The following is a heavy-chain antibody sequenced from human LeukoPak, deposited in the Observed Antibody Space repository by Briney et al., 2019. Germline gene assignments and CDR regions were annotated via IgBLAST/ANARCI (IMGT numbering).Heavy chain of an antibody. D-gene: IGHD3-9*01. J-gene: IGHJ4*02. Sequence: GGSLRLSCAASGFTFSSYSMNWVRQAPGKGLEWVSSISRSSSYIYYADSVKGRFTISRDNAKNSLYLQMNSLRAEDTAVYYCARDISGFDGLDYWGQGTLVTVSS. CDR2: ISRSSSYI. CDR1: GFTFSSYS. V-gene: IGHV3-21*01. CDR3: ARDISGFDGLDY.